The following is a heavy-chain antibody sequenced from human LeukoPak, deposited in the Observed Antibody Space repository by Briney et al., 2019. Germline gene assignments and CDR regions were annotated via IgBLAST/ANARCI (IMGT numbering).Heavy chain of an antibody. D-gene: IGHD6-13*01. V-gene: IGHV1-69*04. CDR2: IIPILGIA. Sequence: SGKVSCKASGGTFSSYAISWVRQAPGQGLEWMGRIIPILGIANYAQKFQGRVTITADKSTSTAYMELSSLRSEDTAVYYCARGSFGESHSSSWYDWFDPWGQGTLVTVSS. CDR1: GGTFSSYA. J-gene: IGHJ5*02. CDR3: ARGSFGESHSSSWYDWFDP.